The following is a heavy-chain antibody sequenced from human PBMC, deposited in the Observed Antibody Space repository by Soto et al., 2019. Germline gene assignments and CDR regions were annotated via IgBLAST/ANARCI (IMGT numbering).Heavy chain of an antibody. D-gene: IGHD6-19*01. CDR3: ARVSSSSGGTRGVSFDY. J-gene: IGHJ4*02. CDR1: GGSISSYY. Sequence: LSLTCTVSGGSISSYYWSWIRQPPGKGLEWIGYIYYSGSTNYNPSLKSRVTISVDTSKNQFSLKLSSVTAADTAVYYCARVSSSSGGTRGVSFDYWGQGTLVTVSS. CDR2: IYYSGST. V-gene: IGHV4-59*01.